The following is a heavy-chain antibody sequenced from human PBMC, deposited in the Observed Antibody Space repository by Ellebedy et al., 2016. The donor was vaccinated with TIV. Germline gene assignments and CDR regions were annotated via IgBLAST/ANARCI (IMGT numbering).Heavy chain of an antibody. CDR1: GFTFSSYG. D-gene: IGHD3-22*01. J-gene: IGHJ4*02. CDR2: IRYDGSNK. Sequence: GESLKISCAASGFTFSSYGMHWVRQAPGKGLEWVAFIRYDGSNKDYADSVKGRFTISRDNSKNTLYLQMNSLRAEDTAVYYCSRGPIYDSSGHYLLDYWGQGTLVTVSS. V-gene: IGHV3-30*02. CDR3: SRGPIYDSSGHYLLDY.